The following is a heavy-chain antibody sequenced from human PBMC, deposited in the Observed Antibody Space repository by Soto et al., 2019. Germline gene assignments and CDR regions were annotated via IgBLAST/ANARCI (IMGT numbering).Heavy chain of an antibody. J-gene: IGHJ4*02. D-gene: IGHD3-10*01. CDR3: AKDYSRYYYGSRGYFDY. CDR2: ISYDGSNK. CDR1: GFTFSSYG. V-gene: IGHV3-30*18. Sequence: QVQLVESGGGVVQPGRSLRLSCAASGFTFSSYGMHWVRQAPGKGLEWVAVISYDGSNKYYADSVKGRFTISRDNSKNALYLQMNSLRAEATAVYYCAKDYSRYYYGSRGYFDYWGQGTLVTVSS.